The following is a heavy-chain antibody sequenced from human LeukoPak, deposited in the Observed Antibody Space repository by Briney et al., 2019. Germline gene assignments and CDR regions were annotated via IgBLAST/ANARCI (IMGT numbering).Heavy chain of an antibody. V-gene: IGHV3-48*03. CDR3: AIVRSFCTGDCSDY. J-gene: IGHJ4*02. Sequence: GGSLRLSCAGSGYSFTDYEMKWVRQAPGRGLEWVAYIWSSGTVTHYTDSVKDRFTISRDNGKNSLFLQMNGLRAEDTAVYYCAIVRSFCTGDCSDYWGQGTLVTVSS. CDR2: IWSSGTVT. CDR1: GYSFTDYE. D-gene: IGHD2-8*02.